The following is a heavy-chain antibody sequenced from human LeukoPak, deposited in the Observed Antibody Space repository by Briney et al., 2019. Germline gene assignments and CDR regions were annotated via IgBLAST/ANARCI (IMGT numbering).Heavy chain of an antibody. CDR1: GGTFSSYA. D-gene: IGHD3-10*01. V-gene: IGHV1-69*04. J-gene: IGHJ5*02. Sequence: SVKASCKASGGTFSSYAISWVRQAPGQGLEWMGRIIPILGIANYAQKFQGRVTITADRSTSTAYMELSSLRSEDTAVYYCARSITMVRGADINWFDPWGQGTLVTVSS. CDR2: IIPILGIA. CDR3: ARSITMVRGADINWFDP.